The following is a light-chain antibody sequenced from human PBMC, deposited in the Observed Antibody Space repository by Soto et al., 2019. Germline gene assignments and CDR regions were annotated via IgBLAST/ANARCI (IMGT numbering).Light chain of an antibody. Sequence: EIVMTQSPATLSVPPGERATLSCTASHYVYSNDAWFQQRPGQAPRLLIYRASTRATGTPARFSGSGSGTEFTLTITSLQSEDFALYYCQQYHNLWTFGQGTEVEIK. CDR2: RAS. V-gene: IGKV3-15*01. J-gene: IGKJ1*01. CDR3: QQYHNLWT. CDR1: HYVYSN.